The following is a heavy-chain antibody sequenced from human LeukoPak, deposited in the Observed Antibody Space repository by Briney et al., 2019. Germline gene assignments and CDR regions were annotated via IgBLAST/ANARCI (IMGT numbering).Heavy chain of an antibody. V-gene: IGHV1-2*02. CDR1: GSFTGEY. Sequence: GASVRVSCKASGSFTGEYVHWVRQAPGQGLEWLGWINPDTGGTNSAQKFQGRVTMAGDTSISTAYMELSRLTSDDPAVYYCARSPYDSGSYVSAPWGQGTQVTVSS. J-gene: IGHJ5*02. CDR3: ARSPYDSGSYVSAP. D-gene: IGHD3-10*01. CDR2: INPDTGGT.